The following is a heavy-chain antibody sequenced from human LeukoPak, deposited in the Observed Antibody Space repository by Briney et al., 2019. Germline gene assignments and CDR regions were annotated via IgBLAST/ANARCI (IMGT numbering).Heavy chain of an antibody. CDR3: ARGNSGSYSQDWFDP. Sequence: GRSLRLSCAASGFTFDDYAMHWVRQAPGKGLEWVSGISWNSGSIGYADSVKGRFTISRDNAKNSLYLQMNSLRPEDMALYYCARGNSGSYSQDWFDPWGQGTLVTVSS. D-gene: IGHD1-26*01. J-gene: IGHJ5*02. V-gene: IGHV3-9*03. CDR1: GFTFDDYA. CDR2: ISWNSGSI.